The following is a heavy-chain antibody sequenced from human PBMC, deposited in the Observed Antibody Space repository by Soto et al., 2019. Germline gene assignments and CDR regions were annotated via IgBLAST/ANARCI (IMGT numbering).Heavy chain of an antibody. CDR1: GYTFTSYA. J-gene: IGHJ5*02. CDR3: ARGVAAAGIGGWFDP. D-gene: IGHD6-13*01. V-gene: IGHV1-3*01. Sequence: ASVKVSCKASGYTFTSYAMHWVRQAPGQRLEWMGWINAGNGNTKYSQKFQGRVTITRDTSASTAYMELSSLRSEDTAVYYCARGVAAAGIGGWFDPWGQGTLVTVSS. CDR2: INAGNGNT.